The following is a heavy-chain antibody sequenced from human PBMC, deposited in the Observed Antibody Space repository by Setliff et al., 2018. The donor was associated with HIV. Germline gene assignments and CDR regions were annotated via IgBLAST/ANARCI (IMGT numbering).Heavy chain of an antibody. Sequence: GESLKISCKASGYSFTSYYIGWVRQMPGKGLEWMGIIYPGDSETKYSPSFQGQVTISADKSINTAYLQWSSLTASDRAMYFCAKNRGGGASGYYTPADSWGQGTLVTVSS. CDR1: GYSFTSYY. J-gene: IGHJ4*02. V-gene: IGHV5-51*01. CDR2: IYPGDSET. CDR3: AKNRGGGASGYYTPADS. D-gene: IGHD3-3*01.